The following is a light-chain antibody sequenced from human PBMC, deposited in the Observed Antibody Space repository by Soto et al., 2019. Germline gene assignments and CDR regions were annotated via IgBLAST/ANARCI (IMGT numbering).Light chain of an antibody. CDR1: QSVSSRY. V-gene: IGKV3-20*01. J-gene: IGKJ5*01. Sequence: EIVLTQSPGTLSLSPGERATLPCRASQSVSSRYSAWYQQKPGQAPRLLIYGASTRATGIPDRFSGSGSGTDFTLTISRLEAEDFAVYYCQQYGSSITFGQGTRLEIK. CDR3: QQYGSSIT. CDR2: GAS.